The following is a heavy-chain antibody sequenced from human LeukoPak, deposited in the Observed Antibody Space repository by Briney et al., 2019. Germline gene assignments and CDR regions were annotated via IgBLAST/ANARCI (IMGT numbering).Heavy chain of an antibody. D-gene: IGHD5-18*01. CDR1: AFTFSSYG. CDR2: IWYDGSNK. CDR3: ARDGWIQISGGDYYFDY. J-gene: IGHJ4*02. Sequence: PGGSLRLSCAASAFTFSSYGMHWVRQAPGKGLEWVAVIWYDGSNKYYADSVKGRFTISRDNSKNTLYLQMNSLRAEDTAVYSCARDGWIQISGGDYYFDYWGQGALVAVSS. V-gene: IGHV3-33*01.